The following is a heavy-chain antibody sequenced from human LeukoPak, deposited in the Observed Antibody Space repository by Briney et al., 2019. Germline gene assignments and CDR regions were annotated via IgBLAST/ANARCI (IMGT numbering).Heavy chain of an antibody. CDR3: ATELSGDPDAFDI. V-gene: IGHV1-46*01. Sequence: ASVKVSCKASGYTFTSYYMHWVRQAPGQGLEWMGIINPSGGSTSYAQKFQGRVTMTRDTSTSTVYMELSSLRSEDTAVYYCATELSGDPDAFDIWGQGTMVTVSS. D-gene: IGHD1-26*01. CDR2: INPSGGST. J-gene: IGHJ3*02. CDR1: GYTFTSYY.